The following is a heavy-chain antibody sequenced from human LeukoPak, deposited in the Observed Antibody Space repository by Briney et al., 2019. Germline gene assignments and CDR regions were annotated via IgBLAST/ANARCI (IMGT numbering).Heavy chain of an antibody. V-gene: IGHV1-8*01. Sequence: RASVKVSCKASGYIFTSYDINWVRQATGQGLEWMGWMNPNSGNTGYAQKFQGRVTMTRNTSISTAYMELSSLRSEDTAVYYCARSGSTYYDFWSGYVDLAKYWGQGTLVTVSS. CDR1: GYIFTSYD. D-gene: IGHD3-3*01. CDR2: MNPNSGNT. CDR3: ARSGSTYYDFWSGYVDLAKY. J-gene: IGHJ4*02.